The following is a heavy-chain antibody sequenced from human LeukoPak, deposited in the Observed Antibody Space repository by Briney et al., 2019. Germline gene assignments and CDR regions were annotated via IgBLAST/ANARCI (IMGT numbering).Heavy chain of an antibody. CDR1: GYTFTSYY. J-gene: IGHJ6*02. Sequence: ASVKVSCKASGYTFTSYYMHWVRQAPGQGLEWMGIIHPSGGSTSYAQKFQGRVTMTRDTSTSTVYMELSSLRSEDTAVYYCARDPRGSGYYYYYGMDVWGQGTTVTVSS. CDR3: ARDPRGSGYYYYYGMDV. V-gene: IGHV1-46*01. CDR2: IHPSGGST. D-gene: IGHD6-19*01.